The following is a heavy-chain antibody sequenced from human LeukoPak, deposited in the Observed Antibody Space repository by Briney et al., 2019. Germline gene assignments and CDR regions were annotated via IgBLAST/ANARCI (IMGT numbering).Heavy chain of an antibody. J-gene: IGHJ3*02. CDR1: GFTFSSYS. CDR3: ARDATVTTDAFDI. D-gene: IGHD4-17*01. V-gene: IGHV3-48*02. Sequence: PGGSLRLSCAASGFTFSSYSMNWVRQAPGKGLEWVSYISSSSSSTIYYADSVKGRFTISRDNAKNSLYLQMNSLRDEDTAVYYCARDATVTTDAFDIWGQGTMVTVSS. CDR2: ISSSSSSTI.